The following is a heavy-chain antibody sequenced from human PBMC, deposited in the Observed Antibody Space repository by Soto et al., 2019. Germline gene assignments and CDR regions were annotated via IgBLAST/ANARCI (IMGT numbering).Heavy chain of an antibody. J-gene: IGHJ5*02. CDR3: AKDSSRRRLDH. CDR2: INGGGDST. V-gene: IGHV3-23*01. CDR1: GFSFSSYA. Sequence: EVQLLQSGGGLVQPGGSLRLSCAASGFSFSSYAMNWVRQAPGKGLEWVSAINGGGDSTYYADSVKGRFTISRDNSKNTLALQMSSLRAGDTAVYYCAKDSSRRRLDHWCQRTLVTVSS.